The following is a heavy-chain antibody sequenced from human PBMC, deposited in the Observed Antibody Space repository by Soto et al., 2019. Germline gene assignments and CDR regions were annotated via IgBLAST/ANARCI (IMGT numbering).Heavy chain of an antibody. J-gene: IGHJ4*02. CDR2: MNPNTGGS. D-gene: IGHD6-13*01. CDR3: ARGGPAAGYDL. Sequence: QVQLVQSGAEVKKPGASVKVSCKASGYTFTSNDINWVRQASGQGLEWMGWMNPNTGGSGYAQDFQGRITMTRDTATSTADMELTTLRSDDTAVYYCARGGPAAGYDLWGQGTLVTVSS. V-gene: IGHV1-8*01. CDR1: GYTFTSND.